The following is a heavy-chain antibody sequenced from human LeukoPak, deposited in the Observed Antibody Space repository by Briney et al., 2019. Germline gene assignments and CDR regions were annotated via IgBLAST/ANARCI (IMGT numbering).Heavy chain of an antibody. CDR3: ARARALYCGGDCYSFDY. J-gene: IGHJ4*02. D-gene: IGHD2-21*02. Sequence: GGSLRLSCAASGFTFSSYAMHWVRQAPGKGLEWVSYISSSGSTIYYADSVKGRFTISRDNAKNSLYLQMNSLRAEDTAVYYCARARALYCGGDCYSFDYWGQGTLVTVSS. CDR1: GFTFSSYA. V-gene: IGHV3-48*04. CDR2: ISSSGSTI.